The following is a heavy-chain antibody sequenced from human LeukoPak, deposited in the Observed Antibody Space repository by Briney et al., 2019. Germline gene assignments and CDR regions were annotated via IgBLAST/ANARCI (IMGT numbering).Heavy chain of an antibody. CDR1: GGSISSSSYY. CDR3: ARGRYSGSPGLHDY. CDR2: IYYSGST. V-gene: IGHV4-39*07. D-gene: IGHD1-26*01. J-gene: IGHJ4*02. Sequence: SETLSLTCTVSGGSISSSSYYWGWIRQPPGKGLEWIGSIYYSGSTYYNPSLKSRVTISVDTSKNQFSLKLSSVTAADTAVYYCARGRYSGSPGLHDYWGQGTLVTVSS.